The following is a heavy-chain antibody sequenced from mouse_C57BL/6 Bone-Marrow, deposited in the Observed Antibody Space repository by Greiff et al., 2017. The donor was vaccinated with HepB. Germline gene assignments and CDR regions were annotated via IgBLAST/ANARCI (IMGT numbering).Heavy chain of an antibody. J-gene: IGHJ2*01. D-gene: IGHD1-1*02. CDR2: ISYSGST. Sequence: VQLQQSGPGLAKPSQSLSLTCSVPGYSITSDYWNWIRKFPGNKLEYMGYISYSGSTYYNPSLKSRISITRDTSKNQYYLQLNSVTTDDTATYYCARYQFPLYYFDYWGQGTTLTVSS. CDR3: ARYQFPLYYFDY. CDR1: GYSITSDY. V-gene: IGHV3-8*01.